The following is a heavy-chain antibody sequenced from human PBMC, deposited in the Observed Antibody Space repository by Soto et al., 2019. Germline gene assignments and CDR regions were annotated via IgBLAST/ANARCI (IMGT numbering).Heavy chain of an antibody. V-gene: IGHV2-5*02. CDR3: AHRINLGHFQH. J-gene: IGHJ1*01. CDR2: IYWDDDK. CDR1: GFSLSTSGVG. Sequence: QITLKESGPTLVKPTQTLTLTCTFSGFSLSTSGVGVGWIRQPPGKALEWLALIYWDDDKHYSPSVKSRLTITKDTSKNQVVLTMTNMDPVDTATYYCAHRINLGHFQHWGQGTLVTVSA.